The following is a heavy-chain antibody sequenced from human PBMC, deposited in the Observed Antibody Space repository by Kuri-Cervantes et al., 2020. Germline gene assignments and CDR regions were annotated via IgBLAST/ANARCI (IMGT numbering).Heavy chain of an antibody. CDR2: ISSDGSAK. J-gene: IGHJ5*02. CDR1: GFTFSDYY. D-gene: IGHD5-18*01. CDR3: VGGAYSYGYSVS. Sequence: GESLKISCAASGFTFSDYYMSWVRQAPGKGLEWLSYISSDGSAKYYADSVKGRFTISRDNARNSLYLQMNSLRDEDTAVYYCVGGAYSYGYSVSWGQGTLVTVSS. V-gene: IGHV3-11*04.